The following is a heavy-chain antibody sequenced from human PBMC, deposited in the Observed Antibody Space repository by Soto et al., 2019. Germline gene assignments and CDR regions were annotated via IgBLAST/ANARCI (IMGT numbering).Heavy chain of an antibody. D-gene: IGHD3-10*01. V-gene: IGHV3-23*01. CDR3: ARWSYPDY. CDR1: GFSFGSYA. Sequence: GGSLRLSCAASGFSFGSYALSWVRQAPGKGLEWVSTISGSDGKTFYADSVKGRFSISRDTSQSTLYLQMNSLRADDTAMYYCARWSYPDYWGQGTRVTVSS. CDR2: ISGSDGKT. J-gene: IGHJ1*01.